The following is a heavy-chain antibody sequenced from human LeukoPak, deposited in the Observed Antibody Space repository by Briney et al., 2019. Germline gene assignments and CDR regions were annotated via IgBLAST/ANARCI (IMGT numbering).Heavy chain of an antibody. D-gene: IGHD5-18*01. CDR3: ASGYSYGHYY. CDR1: GGTFSSYA. CDR2: IIPIFGTA. V-gene: IGHV1-69*06. Sequence: ASVKVSCTASGGTFSSYAISWVRQAPGQGLEWMGGIIPIFGTANYAQKFQGRVTITADKSTSTAYMELSSLRSEDTAVYYCASGYSYGHYYWGQGTLVTVSS. J-gene: IGHJ4*02.